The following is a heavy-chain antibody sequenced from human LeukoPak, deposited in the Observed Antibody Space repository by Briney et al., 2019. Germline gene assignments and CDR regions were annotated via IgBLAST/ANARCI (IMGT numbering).Heavy chain of an antibody. Sequence: GGSLRLSCAASGFTFSTHSMSWVRQAPGKGLEWVSGIGDNGAKTYYADFVKGRFTISRDNSKKTLHLQMNSLRAEDTAVYYCAKEYTTSWFTSLNWGQGTLVTVSS. V-gene: IGHV3-23*01. J-gene: IGHJ4*02. CDR2: IGDNGAKT. CDR1: GFTFSTHS. CDR3: AKEYTTSWFTSLN. D-gene: IGHD6-13*01.